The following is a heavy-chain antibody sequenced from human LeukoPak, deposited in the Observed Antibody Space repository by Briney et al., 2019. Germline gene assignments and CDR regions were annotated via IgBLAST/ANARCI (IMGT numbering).Heavy chain of an antibody. CDR1: GHTFTGYY. CDR2: INPNSGGT. Sequence: RASVKVSCKASGHTFTGYYMHWVRQAPGQGLEWMGWINPNSGGTNYAQKFQGRVTMTRDTSISTAYMELSRLRSGDTAVYYCAREKNRSLGYSYGLGYWGQGTLVTVSS. D-gene: IGHD5-18*01. V-gene: IGHV1-2*02. CDR3: AREKNRSLGYSYGLGY. J-gene: IGHJ4*02.